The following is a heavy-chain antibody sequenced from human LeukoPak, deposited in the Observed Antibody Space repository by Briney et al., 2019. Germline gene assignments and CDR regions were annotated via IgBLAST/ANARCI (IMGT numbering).Heavy chain of an antibody. CDR1: GFTFSDYY. Sequence: PGGSLRLSCAASGFTFSDYYMSWIRQAPGKGLEWVSYISSSSSYTNYADSVKGRFTISRDNAKNSLYLQMNSLRAEDTAVYYCARGSRVWFGELLSDYWGQGTLVTVSS. V-gene: IGHV3-11*06. CDR2: ISSSSSYT. D-gene: IGHD3-10*01. CDR3: ARGSRVWFGELLSDY. J-gene: IGHJ4*02.